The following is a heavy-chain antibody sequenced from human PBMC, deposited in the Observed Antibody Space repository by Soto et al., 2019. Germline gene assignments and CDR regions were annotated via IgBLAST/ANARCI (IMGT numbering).Heavy chain of an antibody. J-gene: IGHJ4*02. CDR3: ARARDHWNYFRYFDY. CDR1: GGSISSGGYY. D-gene: IGHD1-7*01. V-gene: IGHV4-31*03. CDR2: IYYSGST. Sequence: QVQLQESGPGLVKPSQTLSLTCTVSGGSISSGGYYWSWIRQHPGKGLEWIGYIYYSGSTYYNPSLKSRLTIPVDTSKNRISLKLSSVSAADTAVYYSARARDHWNYFRYFDYWGQGTLVTVSS.